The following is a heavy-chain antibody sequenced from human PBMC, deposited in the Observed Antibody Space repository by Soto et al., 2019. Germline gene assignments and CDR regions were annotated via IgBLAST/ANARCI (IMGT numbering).Heavy chain of an antibody. J-gene: IGHJ4*02. Sequence: GGSLRLSCAASGFTFSSYAMSWVRQAPGKGLEWVSAISGSGGSTYYADSVKGRFTISRDNSKNTLYLQMNSLRAEDTAVYYCAKDGRILRGSCPDYWGQGTLVTVSS. CDR2: ISGSGGST. CDR1: GFTFSSYA. CDR3: AKDGRILRGSCPDY. V-gene: IGHV3-23*01. D-gene: IGHD2-15*01.